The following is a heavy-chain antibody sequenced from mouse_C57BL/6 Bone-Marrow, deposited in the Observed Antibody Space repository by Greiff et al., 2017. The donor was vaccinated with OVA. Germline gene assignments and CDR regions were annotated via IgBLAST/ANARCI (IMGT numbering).Heavy chain of an antibody. CDR3: ARGDGYYPFMDY. Sequence: VKLQQPGAELVKPGASVKLSCKASGYTFTSYWMQWVKQRPGQGLEWIGEIDPSDSYTNYNQKFKGKATLTVDTSSSTAYMQLSSLTSEDSAVYYCARGDGYYPFMDYWGQGTSVTVSS. J-gene: IGHJ4*01. V-gene: IGHV1-50*01. CDR2: IDPSDSYT. CDR1: GYTFTSYW. D-gene: IGHD2-3*01.